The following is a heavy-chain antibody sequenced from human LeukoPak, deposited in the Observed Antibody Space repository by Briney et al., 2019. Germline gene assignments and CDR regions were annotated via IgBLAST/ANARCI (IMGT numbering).Heavy chain of an antibody. D-gene: IGHD5-18*01. CDR3: ARAGYSYGWYYFDY. CDR2: ISAQHGLT. Sequence: ASVKVSCKTSGYSENFYGITWVRQVAGQGREWMGWISAQHGLTEYAPNSKDRVTMTTDTYTNTAYMELSSLRSEDTAVYYCARAGYSYGWYYFDYWGQGTLVTVSS. CDR1: GYSENFYG. J-gene: IGHJ4*02. V-gene: IGHV1-18*01.